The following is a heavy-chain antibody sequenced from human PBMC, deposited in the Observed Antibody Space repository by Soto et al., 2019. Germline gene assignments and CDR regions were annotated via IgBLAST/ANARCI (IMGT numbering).Heavy chain of an antibody. Sequence: QVQLQESGPGLVKPSQTMSLTCTVSGGSISSDGHYGNWARQHPGKGLEWIAYSSYSGSAFYNPPRKRRVTIPIDTSKKHSSMKLSSFTAAGTTVHSCAKLRRQGSDVWGQGTVVPV. V-gene: IGHV4-31*03. D-gene: IGHD3-10*01. CDR3: AKLRRQGSDV. CDR2: SSYSGSA. CDR1: GGSISSDGHY. J-gene: IGHJ3*01.